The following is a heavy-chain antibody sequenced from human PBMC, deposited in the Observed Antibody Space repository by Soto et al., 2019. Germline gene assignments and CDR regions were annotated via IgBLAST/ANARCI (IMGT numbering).Heavy chain of an antibody. CDR1: GFTFSNAW. V-gene: IGHV3-15*07. D-gene: IGHD2-15*01. CDR2: IKSKTDGGTT. Sequence: GGSLRLSCAASGFTFSNAWMNWVRQAPGKGLEWVGRIKSKTDGGTTDYAAPVKGRFTISRDDSKNTLYLQMNSLRAEDTAVYYCAKEGGIVVVVAAPYAFDIWGQGTMVTVSS. J-gene: IGHJ3*02. CDR3: AKEGGIVVVVAAPYAFDI.